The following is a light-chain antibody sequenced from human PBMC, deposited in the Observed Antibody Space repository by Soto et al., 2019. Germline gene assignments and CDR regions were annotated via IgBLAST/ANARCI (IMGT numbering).Light chain of an antibody. CDR2: GAS. CDR3: QQYNNWPG. CDR1: QSVSSN. V-gene: IGKV3-15*01. J-gene: IGKJ1*01. Sequence: EIVMTQSPATLSVSPGERATLSCRASQSVSSNLAWYQQKPGQAPRLLIYGASTRATGIPARFSGSGYGKEFTLTISSLQSEDVAVYYCQQYNNWPGFGQGTKVEIK.